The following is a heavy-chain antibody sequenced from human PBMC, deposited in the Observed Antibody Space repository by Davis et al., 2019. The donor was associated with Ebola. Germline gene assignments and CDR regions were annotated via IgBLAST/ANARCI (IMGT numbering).Heavy chain of an antibody. CDR2: IYSGGVT. CDR3: AREGSPGVGFDY. CDR1: GFTFSSYA. V-gene: IGHV3-53*01. J-gene: IGHJ4*02. D-gene: IGHD3-10*01. Sequence: GESLKISCAASGFTFSSYAMSWVRQAPGKGLKWVSVIYSGGVTYYADSVKGRFTISRDNSKNTVYLQMNNLRAEDTAVYYCAREGSPGVGFDYWGPGTLVTVYS.